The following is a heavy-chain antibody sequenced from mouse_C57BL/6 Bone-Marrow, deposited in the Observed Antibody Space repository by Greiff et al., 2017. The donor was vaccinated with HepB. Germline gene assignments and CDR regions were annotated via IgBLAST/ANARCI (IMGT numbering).Heavy chain of an antibody. V-gene: IGHV5-15*01. J-gene: IGHJ1*03. D-gene: IGHD1-1*01. CDR1: GFTFSDYG. CDR2: ISNLAYSI. CDR3: ARMTTVGYFDV. Sequence: EVQGVESGGGLVQPGGSLKLSCAASGFTFSDYGIAWVRQAPRKGPEWVAFISNLAYSIYYADTVTGRFTISRENAKNTLYLEMSSLRSEDTAMYYCARMTTVGYFDVWGTGTTVTVSS.